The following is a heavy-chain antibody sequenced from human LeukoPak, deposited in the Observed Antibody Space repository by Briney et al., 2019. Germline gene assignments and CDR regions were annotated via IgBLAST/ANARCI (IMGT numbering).Heavy chain of an antibody. D-gene: IGHD6-19*01. V-gene: IGHV6-1*01. CDR1: GDSVSSNSAA. Sequence: SQSLSLTCAISGDSVSSNSAAWDGGRQSPSRGLGWLGRTYYRSKWSNDYAVSVKSRITINPDTSKHQFSPQLNSVTPEDTAVYYCARGGQWLVLDYWGQGTLVTVSS. CDR3: ARGGQWLVLDY. J-gene: IGHJ4*02. CDR2: TYYRSKWSN.